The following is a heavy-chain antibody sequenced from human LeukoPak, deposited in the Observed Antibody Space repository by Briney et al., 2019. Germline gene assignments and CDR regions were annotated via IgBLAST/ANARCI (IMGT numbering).Heavy chain of an antibody. D-gene: IGHD3-22*01. CDR1: GYTFTSYA. CDR3: ARFYDSTGYYYLDS. J-gene: IGHJ4*02. CDR2: ISAYSGNT. Sequence: GASVKVSCKASGYTFTSYAITWVRQAPGRGLGWMGWISAYSGNTNYAQKLQDRVTMSTDTSTSTAYMELRSLRSDDTAVFYCARFYDSTGYYYLDSWGQGTLVTVSS. V-gene: IGHV1-18*01.